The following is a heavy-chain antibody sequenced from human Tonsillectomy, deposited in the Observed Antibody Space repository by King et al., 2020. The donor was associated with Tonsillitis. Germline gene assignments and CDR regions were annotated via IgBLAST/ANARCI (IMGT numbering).Heavy chain of an antibody. CDR2: IYYSGST. V-gene: IGHV4-31*03. Sequence: QLQESGPGLVKPSQTLSLTCTVSGGSISSGGYYWSWIRQHPGKGLECIGYIYYSGSTYYNPSLKSRVTISVDTSKNQFSLKLSSVTAADTAVYYCARYNWNYRNWFDPWGQGTLVTVSS. D-gene: IGHD1-7*01. CDR3: ARYNWNYRNWFDP. CDR1: GGSISSGGYY. J-gene: IGHJ5*02.